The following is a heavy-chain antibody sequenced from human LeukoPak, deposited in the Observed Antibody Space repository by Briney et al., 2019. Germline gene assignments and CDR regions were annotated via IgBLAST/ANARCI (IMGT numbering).Heavy chain of an antibody. CDR1: GDSITNNDYY. Sequence: TLSLTCTVSGDSITNNDYYWGWLRQPPGEGLEWVASIYYSGSPYYIPSLKSRAPISVDTSRNQFSLQLTSVTATDTAKYFCAGHLMTPAGLRWFDPWGQGILVIVSS. D-gene: IGHD2-2*01. CDR3: AGHLMTPAGLRWFDP. V-gene: IGHV4-39*01. CDR2: IYYSGSP. J-gene: IGHJ5*02.